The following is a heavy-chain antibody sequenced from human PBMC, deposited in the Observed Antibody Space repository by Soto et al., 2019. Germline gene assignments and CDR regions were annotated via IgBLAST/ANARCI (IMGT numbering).Heavy chain of an antibody. CDR3: AKQRKISTAFGQYSFDY. V-gene: IGHV5-51*01. CDR2: IYPGDSET. D-gene: IGHD1-26*01. CDR1: GYTFGHYY. Sequence: EVQLVQSGAEVKKPGESLRISCQGSGYTFGHYYISWMRPLPGRGLEWMGIIYPGDSETRYHPSFQGHVILSVDRSISTAYLQWNSLKPSDTATYYCAKQRKISTAFGQYSFDYWGQGTRVTVSS. J-gene: IGHJ4*02.